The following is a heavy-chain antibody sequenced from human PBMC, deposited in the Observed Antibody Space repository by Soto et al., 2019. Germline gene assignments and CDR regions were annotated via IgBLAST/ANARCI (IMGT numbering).Heavy chain of an antibody. CDR3: AREGIQITIFGVVTLGWFDP. CDR1: GGSVSSGSYY. D-gene: IGHD3-3*01. CDR2: IYYSGST. Sequence: PSETLSLTCTVSGGSVSSGSYYWSWIRQPPGKGLEWIGYIYYSGSTNYNPSLKSRVTISVDTSKNQFSLKLSSVTAADTAVYYCAREGIQITIFGVVTLGWFDPWGQGTLVTVSS. J-gene: IGHJ5*02. V-gene: IGHV4-61*01.